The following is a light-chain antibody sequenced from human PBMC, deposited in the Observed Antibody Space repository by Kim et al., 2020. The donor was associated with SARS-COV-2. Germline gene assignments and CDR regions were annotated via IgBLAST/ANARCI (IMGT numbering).Light chain of an antibody. CDR2: GAR. CDR1: QDINWG. V-gene: IGKV1-12*01. CDR3: QKTNTFPLT. Sequence: DIQLTQSPSSVSASVGDRVTITCRASQDINWGLAWYQQKPGKAPKLLIYGARALQSGVPSRFSGSGSKTDFTLTINSLQPEDFATYYCQKTNTFPLTFGGGTKVDIK. J-gene: IGKJ4*01.